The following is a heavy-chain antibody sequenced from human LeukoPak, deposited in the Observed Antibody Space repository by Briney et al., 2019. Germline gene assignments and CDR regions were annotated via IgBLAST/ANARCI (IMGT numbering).Heavy chain of an antibody. CDR3: ARDRGSGWFDY. CDR1: GFTFSDYW. Sequence: PGGSLRLSCAASGFTFSDYWMHWVRQAPGKGLVWVSRVNRDGSSTSYADSVKGRFTISRDNAKNTLSLQMNSLRTEDTAVYYCARDRGSGWFDYWGQGTLVTVSS. V-gene: IGHV3-74*01. D-gene: IGHD6-19*01. CDR2: VNRDGSST. J-gene: IGHJ4*02.